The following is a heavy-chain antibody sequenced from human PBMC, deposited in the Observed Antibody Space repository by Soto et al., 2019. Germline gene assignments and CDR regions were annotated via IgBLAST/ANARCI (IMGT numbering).Heavy chain of an antibody. CDR2: ISAYNGNT. CDR1: GYTFTSYG. V-gene: IGHV1-18*01. J-gene: IGHJ5*02. Sequence: ASVKVSCKASGYTFTSYGISWVRQAPGQGLEWMGWISAYNGNTNYAQKLQGRVTMTTDTSTSTAYMELRSLRSDDTAVYYCARDLVQTRFLEEYSWFDPWGQGTLVTVSS. D-gene: IGHD3-3*01. CDR3: ARDLVQTRFLEEYSWFDP.